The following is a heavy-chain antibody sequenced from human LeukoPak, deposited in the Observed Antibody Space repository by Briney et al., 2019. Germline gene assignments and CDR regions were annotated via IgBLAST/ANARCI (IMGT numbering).Heavy chain of an antibody. Sequence: EASVKVSCKASGYTFTGYYMHWVRQAPGQGLEWMGWINPNSGGTNYAQKFQGRVTMTRDTSISTAYMELSRLRSDDTAVHYCARDRSYCSSTSCYAIFDYWGQGTLVTVSS. D-gene: IGHD2-2*01. CDR3: ARDRSYCSSTSCYAIFDY. CDR1: GYTFTGYY. CDR2: INPNSGGT. V-gene: IGHV1-2*02. J-gene: IGHJ4*02.